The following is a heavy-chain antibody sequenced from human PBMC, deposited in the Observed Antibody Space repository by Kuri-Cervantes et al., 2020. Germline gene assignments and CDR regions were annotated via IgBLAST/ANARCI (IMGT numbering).Heavy chain of an antibody. CDR3: ARPTEYYFDY. CDR2: IWYDGSNK. J-gene: IGHJ4*02. D-gene: IGHD3-10*01. V-gene: IGHV3-33*08. CDR1: GFPFSSYA. Sequence: GGSLRLSCAASGFPFSSYAMHWVRQAPGKGLEWVAVIWYDGSNKYYADSVKGRFTISRDNSKNTLYLQMNSLRAEDTAVYYCARPTEYYFDYWGQGTLVTVSS.